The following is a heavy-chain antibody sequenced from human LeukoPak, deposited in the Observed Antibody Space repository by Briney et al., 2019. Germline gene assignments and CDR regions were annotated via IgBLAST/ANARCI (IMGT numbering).Heavy chain of an antibody. CDR2: ISWNSGSI. V-gene: IGHV3-48*04. CDR1: GFTFSSYS. J-gene: IGHJ4*02. CDR3: ARGYGSGSFYGY. D-gene: IGHD3-10*01. Sequence: GALRLSCAASGFTFSSYSMNWVRQAPGKGLEWVSGISWNSGSIGYADSVKGRFTISRDNAKNSLYLQMNSLRAEDTAVYYCARGYGSGSFYGYWGQGTLVTVSS.